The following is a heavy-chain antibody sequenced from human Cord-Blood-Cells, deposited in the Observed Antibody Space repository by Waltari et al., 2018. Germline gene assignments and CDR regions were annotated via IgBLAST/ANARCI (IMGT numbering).Heavy chain of an antibody. CDR2: IIPIVGTA. J-gene: IGHJ4*02. D-gene: IGHD3-3*01. Sequence: QVQLVQSGAEVKKPGSSVKVSCKASGGTFSSYAISWVRQAPGQGLEWMGGIIPIVGTANYAKKFHGRVTITADESTSTAYMELSSLRSEDTAVYYCARKGRPSGYLDYWGQGTLVTVSS. V-gene: IGHV1-69*12. CDR3: ARKGRPSGYLDY. CDR1: GGTFSSYA.